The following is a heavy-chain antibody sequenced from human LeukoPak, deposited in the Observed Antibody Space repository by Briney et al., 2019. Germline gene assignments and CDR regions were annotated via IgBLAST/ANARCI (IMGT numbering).Heavy chain of an antibody. V-gene: IGHV4-34*01. CDR3: ARGRNPRYYESSGYYLNY. CDR2: INHSGST. CDR1: TGSFSGYY. D-gene: IGHD3-22*01. Sequence: SETLSLTCAVNTGSFSGYYWSWIRQPPGKGLEWIGEINHSGSTNYNPSLKSRVTISIDTSKNQFSLKLSSVTAADTAVYYCARGRNPRYYESSGYYLNYWGQGTLVTVSS. J-gene: IGHJ4*02.